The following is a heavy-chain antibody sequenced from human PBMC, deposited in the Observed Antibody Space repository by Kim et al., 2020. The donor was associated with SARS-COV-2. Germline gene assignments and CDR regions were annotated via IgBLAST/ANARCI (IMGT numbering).Heavy chain of an antibody. J-gene: IGHJ3*02. V-gene: IGHV3-21*04. D-gene: IGHD1-1*01. Sequence: GGSLRLSCAASGFTFSSYSMNWVRQAPGKGLEWVSSISSSSSYIYYADSVKGRFTISRDNAKNSLYLQMNSLRAEDTAVYYCARGGTGVGIDAFDIWGQGTMVTVSS. CDR2: ISSSSSYI. CDR3: ARGGTGVGIDAFDI. CDR1: GFTFSSYS.